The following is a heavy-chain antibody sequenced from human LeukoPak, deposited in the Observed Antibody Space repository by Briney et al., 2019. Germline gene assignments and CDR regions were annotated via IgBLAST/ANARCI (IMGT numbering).Heavy chain of an antibody. CDR3: ASNGESTSLFDY. CDR1: GYSISSGYY. Sequence: SETLSLTCTVSGYSISSGYYWGWIRQPPGKGLEWIGSIYHSGSTYYNPSLKSRVTISVDTSKNQFSLKLSSVTAADTAVYYCASNGESTSLFDYWGQGTLVTVSS. V-gene: IGHV4-38-2*02. J-gene: IGHJ4*02. CDR2: IYHSGST. D-gene: IGHD2-8*01.